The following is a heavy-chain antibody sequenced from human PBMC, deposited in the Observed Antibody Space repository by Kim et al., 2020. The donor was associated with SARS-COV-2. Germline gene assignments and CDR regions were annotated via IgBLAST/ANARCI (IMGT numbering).Heavy chain of an antibody. CDR1: GFTFSSYE. D-gene: IGHD2-21*02. CDR2: ISSSGSTI. Sequence: GGSLRLSCAASGFTFSSYEMNWVRQAPGKGLEWVSYISSSGSTIYYADSVKGRFTISRDNAKNSLYLQMNSLRAEDTAVYYCARREVVTRELWFDPWGQGTLVTVSS. J-gene: IGHJ5*02. V-gene: IGHV3-48*03. CDR3: ARREVVTRELWFDP.